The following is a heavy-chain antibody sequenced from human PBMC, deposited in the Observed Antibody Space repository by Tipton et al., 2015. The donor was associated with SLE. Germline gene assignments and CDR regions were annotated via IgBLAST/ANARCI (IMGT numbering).Heavy chain of an antibody. J-gene: IGHJ3*02. CDR1: GFTFSGYA. CDR3: ARYSTPDAFDI. V-gene: IGHV3-23*01. CDR2: ISGSGGST. D-gene: IGHD5-12*01. Sequence: SLRLSYAASGFTFSGYAMSWVRQAPGKGLEWVSGISGSGGSTYYADSVKGRFTISRDNAKNSLYLQMNSLRAEDTAVYYCARYSTPDAFDIWGQGTMVTVSS.